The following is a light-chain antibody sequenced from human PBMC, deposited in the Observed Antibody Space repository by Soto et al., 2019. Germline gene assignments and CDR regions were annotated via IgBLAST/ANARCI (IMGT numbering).Light chain of an antibody. Sequence: IVLTQSPGTLSSSPGERATLSCRASRSVSANNLAWYQQRPGQAPRLLIYGASRRATGIPDRFSGSGSGTDFTLTISRLEPEDVAVYYCQQYDYSVWTFGQGTKVEIK. J-gene: IGKJ1*01. CDR3: QQYDYSVWT. CDR1: RSVSANN. CDR2: GAS. V-gene: IGKV3-20*01.